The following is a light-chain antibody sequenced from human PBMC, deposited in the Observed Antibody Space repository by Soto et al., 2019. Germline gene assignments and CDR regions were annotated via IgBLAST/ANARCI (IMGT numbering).Light chain of an antibody. CDR1: SSDVGGYNY. CDR2: EVS. V-gene: IGLV2-14*01. J-gene: IGLJ2*01. Sequence: QSVLTQPASVSGSPGQSITISCTGTSSDVGGYNYVSWYQQHPGKAPKLMIYEVSNRPSGVSNRFSGSKSSNTASLTISGLQAEDEADYYCTSKTSSTYVVFGGGTKLTVL. CDR3: TSKTSSTYVV.